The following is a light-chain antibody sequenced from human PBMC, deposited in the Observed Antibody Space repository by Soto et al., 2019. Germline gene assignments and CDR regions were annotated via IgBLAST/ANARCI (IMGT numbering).Light chain of an antibody. V-gene: IGLV1-51*01. CDR2: DNN. J-gene: IGLJ2*01. CDR3: GTWDSSLSAVV. Sequence: QSVLTQPPSVSAAPGQKVTISCSGSSSNIGSNSVSWYQQLPGTAPKLLIYDNNKRPSGIPDRFSGSKSGTSATLGITGLQTGDEADYYCGTWDSSLSAVVFGGGTQLTVL. CDR1: SSNIGSNS.